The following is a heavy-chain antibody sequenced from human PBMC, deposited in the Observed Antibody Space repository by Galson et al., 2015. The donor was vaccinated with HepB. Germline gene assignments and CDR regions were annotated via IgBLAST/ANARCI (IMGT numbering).Heavy chain of an antibody. CDR1: GFTFDDYA. CDR3: AKDMYPTVSSNWFDP. Sequence: SLRLSCAASGFTFDDYAMHWVRQAPGKGLEWVSGISWNSGSIGYADSVKGRFTISRDNAKNSLYLQMNSLRAEDTALYYCAKDMYPTVSSNWFDPWGQGTLVTVSS. CDR2: ISWNSGSI. J-gene: IGHJ5*02. D-gene: IGHD4-17*01. V-gene: IGHV3-9*01.